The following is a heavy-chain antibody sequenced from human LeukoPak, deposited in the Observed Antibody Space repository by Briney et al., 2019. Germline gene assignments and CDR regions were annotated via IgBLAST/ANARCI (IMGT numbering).Heavy chain of an antibody. V-gene: IGHV3-49*04. CDR1: GFTLGDYA. Sequence: GGSLRLSCTASGFTLGDYAMSWVRQAPGKGLEWVGFIRSKAYGGTTEYAASVKGRFTISRDDSKSIAYLQMNSLKTEDTAVYYCITPHYYDISCWGQGTLVTVSS. D-gene: IGHD3-22*01. CDR3: ITPHYYDISC. CDR2: IRSKAYGGTT. J-gene: IGHJ4*02.